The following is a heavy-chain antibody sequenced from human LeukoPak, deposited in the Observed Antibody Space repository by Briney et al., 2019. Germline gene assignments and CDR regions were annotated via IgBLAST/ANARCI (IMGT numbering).Heavy chain of an antibody. V-gene: IGHV4-39*02. J-gene: IGHJ4*02. D-gene: IGHD3-16*01. CDR2: IYYTGTT. CDR3: ASAPRQASIGGLDY. CDR1: VGSISSSTYY. Sequence: SETLSLTCTVSVGSISSSTYYWGWIRQPPGKGLEWIGAIYYTGTTYYNPSLRSRVTVSVDTSKSHFSLNLRSVTAADTALYYCASAPRQASIGGLDYWGQGTLVTVSS.